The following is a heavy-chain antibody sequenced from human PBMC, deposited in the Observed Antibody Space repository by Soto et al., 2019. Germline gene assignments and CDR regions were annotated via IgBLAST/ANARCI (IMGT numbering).Heavy chain of an antibody. CDR2: INPNSGGT. J-gene: IGHJ6*02. CDR3: ARGDSVAWFTTGGMDV. Sequence: ASVKVSCNASGYTFTGYYMHWVRQAPGQGLEWMGWINPNSGGTNYAQKFQGWVTMTRDTSISTAYMELSRLRSDDTAVYYCARGDSVAWFTTGGMDVWGQGTTVTVSS. CDR1: GYTFTGYY. V-gene: IGHV1-2*04. D-gene: IGHD3-10*01.